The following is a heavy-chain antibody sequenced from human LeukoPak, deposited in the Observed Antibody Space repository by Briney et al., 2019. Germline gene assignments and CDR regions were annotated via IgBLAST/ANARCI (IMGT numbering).Heavy chain of an antibody. CDR2: ISWNSGSI. V-gene: IGHV3-9*01. Sequence: GRSLRLSCAASGFTFDDYAMHWVRQAPGKGLEWVSGISWNSGSIGYADSVKGRFTISRDNAQNSLWLQMNSLRDEDTAIYYCASGSGFLFDQLGQGTLVTVSS. CDR1: GFTFDDYA. J-gene: IGHJ4*02. D-gene: IGHD3-22*01. CDR3: ASGSGFLFDQ.